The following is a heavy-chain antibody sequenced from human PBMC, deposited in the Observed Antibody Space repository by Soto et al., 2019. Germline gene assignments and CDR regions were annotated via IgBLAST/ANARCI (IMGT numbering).Heavy chain of an antibody. CDR3: ARDGSSGWHHYFDY. J-gene: IGHJ4*02. Sequence: SVQVSCKSSGGTFSSYAIIWVRQAPGQGLEWMGGIIPIFGTANYAQKFQGRVTITADESTSTAYMELSSLRSEDTAVYYCARDGSSGWHHYFDYWGQGTLVTVS. V-gene: IGHV1-69*13. CDR1: GGTFSSYA. D-gene: IGHD6-19*01. CDR2: IIPIFGTA.